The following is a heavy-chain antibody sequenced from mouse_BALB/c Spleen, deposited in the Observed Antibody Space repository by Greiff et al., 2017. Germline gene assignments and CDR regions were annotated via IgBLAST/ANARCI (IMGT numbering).Heavy chain of an antibody. CDR1: GFNIKDTY. D-gene: IGHD2-4*01. Sequence: VQLKESGAELVKPGASVKLSCTASGFNIKDTYMHWVKQRPEQGLEWIGRIDPANGNTKYDPKFQGKATITADTSSNTAYLQLSSLTSEDTAVYYCVHLYYDYDYWGQGTLVTVSA. V-gene: IGHV14-3*02. J-gene: IGHJ3*01. CDR3: VHLYYDYDY. CDR2: IDPANGNT.